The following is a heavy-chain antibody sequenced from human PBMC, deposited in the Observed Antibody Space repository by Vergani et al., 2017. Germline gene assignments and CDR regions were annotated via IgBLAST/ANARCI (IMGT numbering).Heavy chain of an antibody. D-gene: IGHD4-23*01. J-gene: IGHJ4*02. CDR1: GFNFGEYG. Sequence: EVQLVESGGDLVQPGRSLRLSCQTSGFNFGEYGVSWVRQAPGEGLEWIGFIRSKTYGATTEYAASVRGRFTISRDDSKGIAYLQMSSLKKEDTAVYRCAVEIYDYGGSRDFDYWGQGTLVVVS. CDR3: AVEIYDYGGSRDFDY. V-gene: IGHV3-49*04. CDR2: IRSKTYGATT.